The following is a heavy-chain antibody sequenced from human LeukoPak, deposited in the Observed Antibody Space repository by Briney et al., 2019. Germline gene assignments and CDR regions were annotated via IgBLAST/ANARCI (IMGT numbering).Heavy chain of an antibody. J-gene: IGHJ4*02. Sequence: ASVKVSCKASGYTSTSYAMHWVRQAPGQRPEWMGWINAGNGNTKYSQKFQGRVTITRDTSASTAYMELSSLRSEDTAVYYCAGPSEYSSGWGFDYWGQGTLVTVSS. CDR1: GYTSTSYA. D-gene: IGHD6-19*01. CDR2: INAGNGNT. CDR3: AGPSEYSSGWGFDY. V-gene: IGHV1-3*01.